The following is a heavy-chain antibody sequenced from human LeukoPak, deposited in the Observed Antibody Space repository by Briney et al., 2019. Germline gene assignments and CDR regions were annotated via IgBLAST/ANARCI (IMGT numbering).Heavy chain of an antibody. Sequence: GGSLGLSCAASGFTFSSYAMSWVRQAPGKGLEWVSAISGSGGSTYYADSVKGRFTISRDNSKNTLYLQMNSLRAEDTAVYYCAKGTYYDILTGYAVDYWGQGTLVTVSS. CDR2: ISGSGGST. V-gene: IGHV3-23*01. CDR1: GFTFSSYA. J-gene: IGHJ4*02. CDR3: AKGTYYDILTGYAVDY. D-gene: IGHD3-9*01.